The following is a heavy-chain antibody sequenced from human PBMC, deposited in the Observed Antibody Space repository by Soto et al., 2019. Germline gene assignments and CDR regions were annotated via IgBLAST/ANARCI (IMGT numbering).Heavy chain of an antibody. CDR3: ARGRAMNPVTSNWFDP. V-gene: IGHV4-34*01. J-gene: IGHJ5*02. CDR1: VGSFSGYY. CDR2: INHSGST. D-gene: IGHD4-4*01. Sequence: SSETLSLTCAAYVGSFSGYYWRWIRQPPGKGLEWIGEINHSGSTNYNPSLKSRVTISVDTSKNPLSLNLSSVTAADTAVYYCARGRAMNPVTSNWFDPWGQGTLVTVSS.